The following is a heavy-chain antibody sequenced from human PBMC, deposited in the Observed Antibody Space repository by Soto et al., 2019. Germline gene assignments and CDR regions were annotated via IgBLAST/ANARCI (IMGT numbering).Heavy chain of an antibody. V-gene: IGHV3-23*01. Sequence: GGSLRLSCAASGFTVSSNYMSWVRQAPGKGLEWVSAISGSGGSTYYADSVKGRFTISRDNSKNTLYLQMNSLRAEDTAVYYCAKDYKFGPGYYFDYWGQGTLVTVSS. CDR3: AKDYKFGPGYYFDY. CDR1: GFTVSSNY. J-gene: IGHJ4*02. CDR2: ISGSGGST. D-gene: IGHD3-10*01.